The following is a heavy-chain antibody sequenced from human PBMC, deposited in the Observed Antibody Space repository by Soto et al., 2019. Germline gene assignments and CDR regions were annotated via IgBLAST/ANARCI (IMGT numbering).Heavy chain of an antibody. CDR2: INHSGST. J-gene: IGHJ6*02. CDR3: ARGQSEGDYYYGMDV. CDR1: GGSFSGYY. Sequence: SETLSLTCAVYGGSFSGYYWSWIRQPPGKGLGWIGEINHSGSTNYNPSLKSRVTISVDTSKNQFSLKLSSVTAADTAVYYCARGQSEGDYYYGMDVWGQGTTVTVSS. V-gene: IGHV4-34*01.